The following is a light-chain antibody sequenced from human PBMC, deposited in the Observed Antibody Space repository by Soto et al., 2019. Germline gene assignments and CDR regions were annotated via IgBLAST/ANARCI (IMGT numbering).Light chain of an antibody. J-gene: IGKJ5*01. V-gene: IGKV3-20*01. CDR2: DTS. Sequence: EIVVTQSLATLSLYKGERATLSCRASQSLTNSFIAWYQQKPGQAPRLLIYDTSSRATGIPDRFSGSGSGTDFTLTISWLEPEDFAVFFCQQDGTSEIIFGQGTRLEIK. CDR3: QQDGTSEII. CDR1: QSLTNSF.